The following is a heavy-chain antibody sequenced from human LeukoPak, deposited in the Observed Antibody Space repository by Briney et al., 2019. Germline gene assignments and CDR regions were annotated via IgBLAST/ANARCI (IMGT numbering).Heavy chain of an antibody. CDR2: FDPEDGET. V-gene: IGHV1-24*01. CDR3: ATGTAYCGSTSCRDTGMDV. Sequence: GASVKVSCKVSGYTLTELSMHWVRQAPGKGLEWMGGFDPEDGETIYAQKFQGRVTMTEDTSTDTAYMELSSLRSEDTAVYYCATGTAYCGSTSCRDTGMDVWGQGTTVTVSS. J-gene: IGHJ6*02. CDR1: GYTLTELS. D-gene: IGHD2-2*01.